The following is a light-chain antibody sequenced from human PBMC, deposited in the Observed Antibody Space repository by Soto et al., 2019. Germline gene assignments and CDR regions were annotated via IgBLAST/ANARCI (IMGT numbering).Light chain of an antibody. J-gene: IGKJ1*01. CDR3: QQYNNWPRT. CDR2: GAS. Sequence: DIQMTQSPSTLSASVGDRVTITCRASQSISSCLAWYQQKPGKAPRLLIYGASTLDSGIPSRFSGSGSGTEFTLTISSLQSEDFAVYYCQQYNNWPRTSGQGTKWIS. CDR1: QSISSC. V-gene: IGKV1-5*01.